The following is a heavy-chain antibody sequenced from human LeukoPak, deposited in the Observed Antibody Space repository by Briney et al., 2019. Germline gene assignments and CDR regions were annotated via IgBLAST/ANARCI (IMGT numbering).Heavy chain of an antibody. D-gene: IGHD3-16*01. J-gene: IGHJ4*02. V-gene: IGHV3-30*02. Sequence: GGSLRLSCAASGFTFSSYGMYWVRQAPGKGLEWVAFIRYDGSNKYYADSVKGRFTVSRDNSKNTLYLHMNSLSAEDTAVYYCARDLSWGSYTSWGQGTLVTVSS. CDR3: ARDLSWGSYTS. CDR2: IRYDGSNK. CDR1: GFTFSSYG.